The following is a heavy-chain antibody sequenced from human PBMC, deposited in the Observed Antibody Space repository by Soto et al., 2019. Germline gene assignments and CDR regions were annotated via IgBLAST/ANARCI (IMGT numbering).Heavy chain of an antibody. V-gene: IGHV3-23*01. J-gene: IGHJ4*02. Sequence: GGSLRLSWAAPGFAFSNYGMTWVRQAPVKGLERVAGISGRGTNTFYAEDEKSRFATSRDNSKKTQKQQINSRKAHDTAVYYCAKVGDALTTEVVIRNFDYWGQGTLVTVSS. D-gene: IGHD3-22*01. CDR3: AKVGDALTTEVVIRNFDY. CDR2: ISGRGTNT. CDR1: GFAFSNYG.